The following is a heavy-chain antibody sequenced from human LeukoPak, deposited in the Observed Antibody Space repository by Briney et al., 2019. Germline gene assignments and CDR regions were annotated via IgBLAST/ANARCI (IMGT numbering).Heavy chain of an antibody. V-gene: IGHV1-69*05. D-gene: IGHD3-22*01. CDR2: IIPIFGTA. CDR3: AAGYYDSSGYYPLDY. J-gene: IGHJ4*02. CDR1: GGTFSSYA. Sequence: SVKVSCKASGGTFSSYAISWVRQAPGQGLEWMGGIIPIFGTANYAQKFQGRVTITTDESTSTAYMELSSLRSEDTAVYYCAAGYYDSSGYYPLDYWGQRTLVTVSS.